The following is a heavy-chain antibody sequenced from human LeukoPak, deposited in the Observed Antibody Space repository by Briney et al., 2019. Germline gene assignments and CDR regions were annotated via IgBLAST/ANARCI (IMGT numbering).Heavy chain of an antibody. CDR2: INHSGST. V-gene: IGHV4-34*01. Sequence: SETLSLTCAVYGGSFSGYYWSWIRQPPGKGLEWIGEINHSGSTNYNPSLQSRVTISVDTSKNQFSLKLSSVTAADTAVYYCARGKGRYYYGSGKNGMDVWGQGTTVTVSS. CDR1: GGSFSGYY. D-gene: IGHD3-10*01. J-gene: IGHJ6*02. CDR3: ARGKGRYYYGSGKNGMDV.